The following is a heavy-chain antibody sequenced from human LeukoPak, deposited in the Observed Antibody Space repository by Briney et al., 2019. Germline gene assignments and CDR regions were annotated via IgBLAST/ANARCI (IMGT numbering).Heavy chain of an antibody. CDR1: GFTFSSFW. CDR2: IDQDGSVR. D-gene: IGHD6-13*01. V-gene: IGHV3-7*01. Sequence: GGSLRLSCVASGFTFSSFWMSWVRQAPGKGLEFVANIDQDGSVRNYVDSVKGRFIISRDNAKNSLYLQMDSLRAEDTAVYFCARDPGSSSFDYWGLGTPVAVSS. J-gene: IGHJ4*02. CDR3: ARDPGSSSFDY.